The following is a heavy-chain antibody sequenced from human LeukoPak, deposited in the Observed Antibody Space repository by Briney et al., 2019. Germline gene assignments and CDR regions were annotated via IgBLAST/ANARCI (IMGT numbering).Heavy chain of an antibody. D-gene: IGHD2-2*02. Sequence: ASVKVSCKASGYTFTGYYMHWVRQAPGQGLEWMGWSNPNSGGTNYAQKFQGRVTMTRDTSISTAYMELSRLRSDDTAVYYCARGLGYCSSTSCYTDWFDPWGQGTLVTVSS. V-gene: IGHV1-2*02. CDR1: GYTFTGYY. CDR3: ARGLGYCSSTSCYTDWFDP. CDR2: SNPNSGGT. J-gene: IGHJ5*02.